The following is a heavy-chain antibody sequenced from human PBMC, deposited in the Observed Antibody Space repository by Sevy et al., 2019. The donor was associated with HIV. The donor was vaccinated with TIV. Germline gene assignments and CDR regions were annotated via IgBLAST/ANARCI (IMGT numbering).Heavy chain of an antibody. V-gene: IGHV3-48*03. Sequence: GGSLRLSCAASGFTFSSYEMNWVRQAPGKGLEWVSYISNSGTTISYSDSVRGRFSISRDNARNSLYLQMNSLRAEDTAVYYCARDLPPSATTVAHFDYWGQGTWSPSPQ. D-gene: IGHD4-17*01. CDR3: ARDLPPSATTVAHFDY. CDR1: GFTFSSYE. CDR2: ISNSGTTI. J-gene: IGHJ4*02.